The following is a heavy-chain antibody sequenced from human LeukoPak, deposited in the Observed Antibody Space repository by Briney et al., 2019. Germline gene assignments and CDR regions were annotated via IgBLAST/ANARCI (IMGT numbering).Heavy chain of an antibody. J-gene: IGHJ3*02. Sequence: ASVKVSCKASGYTFTDYYMHWVRQAPGQGLEWMGIINPRGGSTSYAQKFQGRVTMTRDTSTSTVYMALSSLRSEDTAVYYCATCGGGNCYPNDAFHIWGQGSMVTVSS. CDR1: GYTFTDYY. CDR2: INPRGGST. CDR3: ATCGGGNCYPNDAFHI. V-gene: IGHV1-46*01. D-gene: IGHD2-15*01.